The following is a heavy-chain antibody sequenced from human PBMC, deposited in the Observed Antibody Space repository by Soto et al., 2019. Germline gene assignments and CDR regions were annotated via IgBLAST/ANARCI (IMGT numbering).Heavy chain of an antibody. J-gene: IGHJ4*02. D-gene: IGHD6-6*01. Sequence: ASVKVSCKASGYTFTSYGISWVRQAPGQGLEWMGWISAYNGNTNYAQKLQGRVTMTTDTSTSTDYMELRSLRSYDTAVYYCARDAERRYSSSSFDYWGQGTLVTVSS. CDR3: ARDAERRYSSSSFDY. CDR2: ISAYNGNT. V-gene: IGHV1-18*01. CDR1: GYTFTSYG.